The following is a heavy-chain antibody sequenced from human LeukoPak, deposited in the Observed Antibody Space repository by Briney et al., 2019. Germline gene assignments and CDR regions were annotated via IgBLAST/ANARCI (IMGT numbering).Heavy chain of an antibody. D-gene: IGHD6-6*01. CDR3: ATGLSPSIAARPILDY. CDR2: FDPEDGET. CDR1: GYTLTELS. J-gene: IGHJ4*02. V-gene: IGHV1-24*01. Sequence: ASVKVSCKVSGYTLTELSMHWARQAPGKGLEWMGGFDPEDGETIYAQKFQGRVTMTEDTSTDTAYMELSSLRSEDTAVYYCATGLSPSIAARPILDYWGQGTLVTVSS.